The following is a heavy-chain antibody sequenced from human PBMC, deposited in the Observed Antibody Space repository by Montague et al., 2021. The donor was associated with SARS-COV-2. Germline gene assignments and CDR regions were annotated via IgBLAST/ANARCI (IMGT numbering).Heavy chain of an antibody. D-gene: IGHD3-3*01. CDR1: GGSISSYY. CDR2: IYYSGST. CDR3: ARAPVAHITIFGVVTSFDY. V-gene: IGHV4-59*01. J-gene: IGHJ4*02. Sequence: SETLSLTCTVSGGSISSYYWSWIRQPPGKGLEWIGYIYYSGSTNYNPSXXSRVTISVDTPKNQFSLKLSSVTAADTAVYYCARAPVAHITIFGVVTSFDYWGQGTLVTVSS.